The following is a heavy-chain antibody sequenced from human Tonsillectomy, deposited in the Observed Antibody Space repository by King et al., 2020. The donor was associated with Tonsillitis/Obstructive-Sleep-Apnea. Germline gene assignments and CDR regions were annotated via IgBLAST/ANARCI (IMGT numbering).Heavy chain of an antibody. CDR2: IDPSDSYT. CDR1: GYTFISYW. D-gene: IGHD6-13*01. CDR3: AIRYSSSWSN. J-gene: IGHJ4*02. Sequence: QLVQSGAEVKKPGESLRISCKGSGYTFISYWITWVRQMPGKGLEWMGKIDPSDSYTSYSPSFQGHVTISADKSISTAYLQWSSLKASDPAMYYCAIRYSSSWSNWGQGTLVTVSS. V-gene: IGHV5-10-1*01.